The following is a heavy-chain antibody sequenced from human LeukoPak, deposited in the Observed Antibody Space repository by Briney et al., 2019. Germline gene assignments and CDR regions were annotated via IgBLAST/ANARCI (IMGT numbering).Heavy chain of an antibody. D-gene: IGHD6-19*01. Sequence: PGGSLRLSCAASGFTFRSYGMSWVRQAPGKGLEWVSAIRGSGGSTYYADSVKGRFTISRDNSKNTLYLQMNSLRAEDTAVYYCAKDHYNGYSSGWHGFWDYWGQGTLVTVSS. V-gene: IGHV3-23*01. J-gene: IGHJ4*02. CDR1: GFTFRSYG. CDR2: IRGSGGST. CDR3: AKDHYNGYSSGWHGFWDY.